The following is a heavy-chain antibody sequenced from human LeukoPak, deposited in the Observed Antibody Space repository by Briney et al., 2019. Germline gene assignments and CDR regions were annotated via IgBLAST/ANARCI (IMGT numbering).Heavy chain of an antibody. J-gene: IGHJ4*02. D-gene: IGHD3-22*01. CDR3: AKAGGDSSGYLDY. CDR1: GFTFSSYG. CDR2: ISYDGSNK. Sequence: GGSLRLSCAASGFTFSSYGMHWVRQAPGKGLEWVAVISYDGSNKYYADSVKGRFTISRDNSKNTLYLQVNSLRAEDTAVYYCAKAGGDSSGYLDYWGQGTLVTVSS. V-gene: IGHV3-30*18.